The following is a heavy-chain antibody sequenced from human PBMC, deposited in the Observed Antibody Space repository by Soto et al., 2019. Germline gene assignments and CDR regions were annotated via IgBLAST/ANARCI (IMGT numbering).Heavy chain of an antibody. CDR1: GNCVNSRICY. Sequence: SVTLSLTCLVSGNCVNSRICYGIWIRLPPGKGLEWIGYLYYSGIVNYNPSLKSRVTISSDTSKNQVSLKLNSVTAADTAVYYGARLDLTYYLDYWGQGTLVTVSS. CDR2: LYYSGIV. J-gene: IGHJ4*02. D-gene: IGHD3-3*01. CDR3: ARLDLTYYLDY. V-gene: IGHV4-61*01.